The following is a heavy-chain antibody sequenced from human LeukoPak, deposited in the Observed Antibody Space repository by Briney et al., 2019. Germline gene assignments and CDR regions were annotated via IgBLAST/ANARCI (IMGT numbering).Heavy chain of an antibody. CDR2: ISSSSSYI. D-gene: IGHD6-13*01. Sequence: GGSLRLSCAASGFTFSSYSMNWVRQAPGKGLEWVSSISSSSSYIYYADSVKGRFTISRDNAKNSLYLQMNSLRAEDTAVYYCARSGSSSWNNQYNWFDPWGQGTLVTVSS. CDR1: GFTFSSYS. J-gene: IGHJ5*02. CDR3: ARSGSSSWNNQYNWFDP. V-gene: IGHV3-21*01.